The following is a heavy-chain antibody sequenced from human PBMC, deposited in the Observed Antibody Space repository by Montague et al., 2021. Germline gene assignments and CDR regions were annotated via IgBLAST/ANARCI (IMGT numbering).Heavy chain of an antibody. D-gene: IGHD2-15*01. CDR2: IIYTGNT. Sequence: SETLSLTCAVYGGSFSGYFWSWVRQSPGESLEWIGEIIYTGNTNYKLSLKSRVTLSVDMSKNQFSLKLRSVTAADTALYYCARGPYCSGGDCYKRRRNDWFFDLWGRGALVTVSS. J-gene: IGHJ2*01. CDR3: ARGPYCSGGDCYKRRRNDWFFDL. V-gene: IGHV4-34*01. CDR1: GGSFSGYF.